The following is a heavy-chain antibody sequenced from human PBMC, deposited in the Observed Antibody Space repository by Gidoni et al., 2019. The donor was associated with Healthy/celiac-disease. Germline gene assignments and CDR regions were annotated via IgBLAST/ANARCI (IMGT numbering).Heavy chain of an antibody. J-gene: IGHJ6*02. CDR2: INQSGST. CDR1: GWSFSGEY. Sequence: QVQLQQWGAGLLKPSETLSLSCAVYGWSFSGEYWSWIRQPPGKGLECVGEINQSGSTNYTPSHKCRVTISVDTAKNQFSLKLSSVTAADTAVYYCARGPATVTTGAYYYYGMDVWGQGTTVTVSS. V-gene: IGHV4-34*01. D-gene: IGHD4-17*01. CDR3: ARGPATVTTGAYYYYGMDV.